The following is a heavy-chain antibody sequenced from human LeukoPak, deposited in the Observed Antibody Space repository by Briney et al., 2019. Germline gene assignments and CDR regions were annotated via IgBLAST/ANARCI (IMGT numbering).Heavy chain of an antibody. J-gene: IGHJ4*02. CDR1: GFTFSTYA. CDR2: ISNSGDST. D-gene: IGHD4-17*01. Sequence: GGSLRLSCAASGFTFSTYAMNWVRQAPGKGLEWVSAISNSGDSTYYADSVKGRFTVSRDNSKNTLYLQMNSLRAEDTAVYYCAKTLHYGHYGKFDYWGQGTLVTVSS. CDR3: AKTLHYGHYGKFDY. V-gene: IGHV3-23*01.